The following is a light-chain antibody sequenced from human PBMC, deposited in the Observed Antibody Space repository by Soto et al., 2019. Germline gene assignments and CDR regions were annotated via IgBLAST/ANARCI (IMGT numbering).Light chain of an antibody. V-gene: IGKV3-20*01. Sequence: IGLTQSAGTLSLSPGERATLSCRASQSVTSNNLAWYQQKPGQAPRLLIYGASSRATGIPDRFSGSGSGTDFTLTISRLEPEDFAVYYCQHYVSPPIPFGQGTRLEI. CDR1: QSVTSNN. J-gene: IGKJ5*01. CDR3: QHYVSPPIP. CDR2: GAS.